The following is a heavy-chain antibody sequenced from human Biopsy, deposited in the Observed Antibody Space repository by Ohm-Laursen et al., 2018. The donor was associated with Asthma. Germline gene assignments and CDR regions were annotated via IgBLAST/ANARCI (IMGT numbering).Heavy chain of an antibody. CDR1: GFSFSNFA. V-gene: IGHV3-30*01. CDR3: VRDGTDDAFDI. CDR2: ISKDASAQ. D-gene: IGHD1-1*01. Sequence: SLRLSCAATGFSFSNFAIHWVRQAPGKGLEWVGVISKDASAQDYADSVKGRFTMARDNSKNTLDLQMNSLREEDTAVYYCVRDGTDDAFDIWGQGTVVSVSS. J-gene: IGHJ3*02.